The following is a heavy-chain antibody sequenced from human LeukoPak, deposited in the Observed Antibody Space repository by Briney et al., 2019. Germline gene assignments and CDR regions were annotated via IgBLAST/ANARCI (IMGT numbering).Heavy chain of an antibody. V-gene: IGHV4-59*01. CDR2: MYYSGST. Sequence: SETLSLTCTVSGGSISSYYWSWIRQPPGKGLEWIGYMYYSGSTNYNPSLKSRVTISVDTSKNQFSLKLTSVTAADTAVYYCARASSARRYFDLWGRGTLVTVSP. D-gene: IGHD3-22*01. CDR1: GGSISSYY. J-gene: IGHJ2*01. CDR3: ARASSARRYFDL.